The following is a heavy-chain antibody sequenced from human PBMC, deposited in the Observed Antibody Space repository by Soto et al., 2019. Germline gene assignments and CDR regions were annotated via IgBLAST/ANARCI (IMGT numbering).Heavy chain of an antibody. D-gene: IGHD3-22*01. CDR2: IIPMFGTT. V-gene: IGHV1-69*01. CDR1: GGTFSSCA. J-gene: IGHJ6*02. Sequence: QVQLVQSGAEVKKPGSSVKVSCKASGGTFSSCAINWVRQAPGQGLEWMGGIIPMFGTTNYAQKFKGRVKITAAESTSTAYMELSSLRTEDTAVYYCARHPPGQDYYENSAYCTYYYGMDVWGQGTTVTVSS. CDR3: ARHPPGQDYYENSAYCTYYYGMDV.